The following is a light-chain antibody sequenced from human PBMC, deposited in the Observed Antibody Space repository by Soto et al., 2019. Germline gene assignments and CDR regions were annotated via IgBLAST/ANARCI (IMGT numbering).Light chain of an antibody. V-gene: IGKV1-33*01. CDR1: QAISNY. J-gene: IGKJ4*01. CDR2: DAS. CDR3: QQYDNHPLT. Sequence: DIQMTQSPSSLSASVGDRVTITCQASQAISNYLNWYQQKPGKAPKLLIYDASNLETGVPSRFGGSGSGTDFTFTISSLQPEDIATYYCQQYDNHPLTFGGETKVEIK.